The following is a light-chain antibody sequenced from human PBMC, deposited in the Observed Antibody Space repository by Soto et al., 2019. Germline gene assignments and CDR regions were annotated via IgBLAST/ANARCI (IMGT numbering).Light chain of an antibody. CDR1: SSNIGSNY. Sequence: QSVLTQPPSASGTPGQRVTISWSGSSSNIGSNYVYWYQQHPGTAPKLLIYSNNQRPSGVPDRFSGSKSGSSASLAISGLRSEDEADYFCAAWDDSLSRAVFGGGTQLTVL. CDR3: AAWDDSLSRAV. V-gene: IGLV1-47*02. CDR2: SNN. J-gene: IGLJ7*01.